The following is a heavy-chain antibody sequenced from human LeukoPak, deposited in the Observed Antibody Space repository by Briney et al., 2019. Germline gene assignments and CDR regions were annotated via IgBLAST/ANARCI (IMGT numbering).Heavy chain of an antibody. CDR3: ARDFGGGYFDY. J-gene: IGHJ4*02. Sequence: SVKVSCKASGYSFSSFYMHWVRQAPGQGLEWMGGIIPIFGTANYAQKFQGRVTITTDESTSTAYMELSSLRSEDTAVYYCARDFGGGYFDYWGQGTLVTVSS. CDR2: IIPIFGTA. CDR1: GYSFSSFY. D-gene: IGHD2-15*01. V-gene: IGHV1-69*05.